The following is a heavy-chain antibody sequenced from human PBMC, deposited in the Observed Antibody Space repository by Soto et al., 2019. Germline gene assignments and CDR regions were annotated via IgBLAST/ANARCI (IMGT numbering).Heavy chain of an antibody. J-gene: IGHJ4*02. D-gene: IGHD3-3*01. Sequence: PSETLSLTCTVSGGSISSYYWSWIRQPPGKGLEWIGYIYYSGSTNYNPSLKSRVTISVDTSKNQFSLRLSSVTAADTAVYYCVRHTRTYDSWSGPCEYWGRGT. CDR2: IYYSGST. CDR1: GGSISSYY. CDR3: VRHTRTYDSWSGPCEY. V-gene: IGHV4-59*01.